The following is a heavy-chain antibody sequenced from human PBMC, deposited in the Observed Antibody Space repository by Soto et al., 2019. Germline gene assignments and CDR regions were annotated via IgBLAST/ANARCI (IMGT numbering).Heavy chain of an antibody. Sequence: SETLSLTCAVYGGSFSDHYWSWIRQPPGKGLEWVGEITHSGSTNYNPSLKSRVTISVDTSKNQFSMKVSSVTAADTAVYYCATRLPTDYWGQGIMVTVSS. CDR2: ITHSGST. CDR3: ATRLPTDY. J-gene: IGHJ4*02. D-gene: IGHD4-17*01. V-gene: IGHV4-34*01. CDR1: GGSFSDHY.